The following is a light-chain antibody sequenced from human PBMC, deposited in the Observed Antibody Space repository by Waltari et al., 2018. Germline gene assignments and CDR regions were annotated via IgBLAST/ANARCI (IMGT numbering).Light chain of an antibody. V-gene: IGLV2-14*03. CDR1: SSDAGGYNS. CDR2: DVS. CDR3: SSYTNSNTLV. Sequence: QSALTQPASVSGSPGPSITISCTGTSSDAGGYNSLSWYQQHPGKAPKLMIYDVSNRPSGVSDRFSGSKSGNSASLTISGLQAEDEADYYCSSYTNSNTLVFGGGTNLTVL. J-gene: IGLJ2*01.